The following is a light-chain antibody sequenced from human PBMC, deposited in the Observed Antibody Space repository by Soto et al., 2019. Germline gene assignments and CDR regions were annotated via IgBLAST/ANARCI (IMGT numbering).Light chain of an antibody. CDR3: ASWDNNLSGYV. CDR2: DVS. J-gene: IGLJ1*01. V-gene: IGLV2-11*01. CDR1: SSDVGGYNY. Sequence: QSALTQPRSVSGSPGQSVTISCTGTSSDVGGYNYVSWYQQHPGKAPKLMIYDVSDRPSGVPDRFSGSKSGNTASLTISGLQAEDEADYYCASWDNNLSGYVFGTGTKVTVL.